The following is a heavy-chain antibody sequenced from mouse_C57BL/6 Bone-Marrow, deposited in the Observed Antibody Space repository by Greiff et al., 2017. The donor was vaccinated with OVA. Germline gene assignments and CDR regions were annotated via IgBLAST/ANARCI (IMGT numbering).Heavy chain of an antibody. Sequence: EVKLMESGGGLVQPGGSLKLSCAASGFTFSDYYMYWVRQTPEKRLEWVAYISNGGGSTYYPDTVKGRFTISRDNAKNTLYLQMSRLKSEDTAMYYCARPYYGSSYWYFDVWGTGTTVTVSS. CDR2: ISNGGGST. J-gene: IGHJ1*03. V-gene: IGHV5-12*01. CDR3: ARPYYGSSYWYFDV. D-gene: IGHD1-1*01. CDR1: GFTFSDYY.